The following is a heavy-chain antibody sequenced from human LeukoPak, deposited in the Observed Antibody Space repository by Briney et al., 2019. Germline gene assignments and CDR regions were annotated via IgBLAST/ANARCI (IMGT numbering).Heavy chain of an antibody. J-gene: IGHJ4*02. CDR2: IYYTGTT. CDR3: ARYNTVSRGFTALDF. Sequence: SETLSLTCSVSGDSINPYYGAWIRQPPGKGLEWIGYIYYTGTTNYNPSLKSRVSISVDTSKNQFSLSLRSVTAADTAVYYCARYNTVSRGFTALDFWGQGTLVTVSS. CDR1: GDSINPYY. D-gene: IGHD3-10*01. V-gene: IGHV4-59*01.